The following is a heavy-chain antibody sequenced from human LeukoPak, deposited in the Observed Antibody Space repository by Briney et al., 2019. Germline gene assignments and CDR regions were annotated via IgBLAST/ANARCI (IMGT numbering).Heavy chain of an antibody. D-gene: IGHD5-18*01. V-gene: IGHV3-48*01. CDR2: ISSDGGTI. CDR1: GFTFSRKT. Sequence: PGGSLRLSCAASGFTFSRKTMNWVRQAPGKGLEWDSYISSDGGTIYYADSVRGRFTISRDNAKNSLYLQMNSLRAEDTAVYYCARVGKYSYGHDAFDIWGQGTMVTVSS. J-gene: IGHJ3*02. CDR3: ARVGKYSYGHDAFDI.